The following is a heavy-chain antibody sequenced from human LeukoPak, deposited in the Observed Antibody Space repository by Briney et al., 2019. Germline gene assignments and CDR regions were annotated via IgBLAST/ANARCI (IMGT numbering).Heavy chain of an antibody. CDR3: ARDDALVPTGSFDF. Sequence: ASVKVSCKASGYTFSSYGINWVRQAPGQGLEWMGWISAYNGNTNYAQKLQGRVTMTTVTSTSTAYMELTSLRSDDTAVYYCARDDALVPTGSFDFWGQGTPVTVSS. V-gene: IGHV1-18*01. CDR1: GYTFSSYG. CDR2: ISAYNGNT. D-gene: IGHD5-12*01. J-gene: IGHJ4*02.